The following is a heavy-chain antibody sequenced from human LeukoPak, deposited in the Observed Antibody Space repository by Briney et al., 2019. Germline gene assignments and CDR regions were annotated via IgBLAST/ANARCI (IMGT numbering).Heavy chain of an antibody. CDR1: GYTLTELS. CDR3: ATVLWFGELSLDY. V-gene: IGHV1-24*01. CDR2: FDPEDGET. J-gene: IGHJ4*02. D-gene: IGHD3-10*01. Sequence: AASVKVSCKVSGYTLTELSMHWVRQAPGKGLEWMGGFDPEDGETIYAQKFQGRVTMTEDTSTDTAYMELSSLRSEDTAVYYCATVLWFGELSLDYWGQGTLVTVSS.